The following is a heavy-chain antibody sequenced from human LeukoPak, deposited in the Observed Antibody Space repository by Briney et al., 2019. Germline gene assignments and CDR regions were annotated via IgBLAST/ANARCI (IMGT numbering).Heavy chain of an antibody. CDR1: GYTFTSYY. CDR3: ARDVSGDYVFPY. D-gene: IGHD3-16*01. V-gene: IGHV1-46*01. Sequence: GASVKVSCKASGYTFTSYYMHWGRQAPGQGLEWMGIINPSGGSTSYAQKFQGRVTMTRDTATSTVYMELSSLRSEDTAVYYCARDVSGDYVFPYWGQGTLVAVSS. CDR2: INPSGGST. J-gene: IGHJ4*02.